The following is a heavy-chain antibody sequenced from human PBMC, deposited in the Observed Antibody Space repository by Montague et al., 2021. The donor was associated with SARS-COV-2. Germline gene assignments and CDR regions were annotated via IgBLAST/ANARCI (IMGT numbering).Heavy chain of an antibody. D-gene: IGHD5-24*01. J-gene: IGHJ5*02. V-gene: IGHV4-31*03. Sequence: TLSLTCTVSGASISSGGYYWSWIRQHPGKGLEWIGYIFHSGTTYYSPSLESRVTMSVDTSENQFSLKLASVTAADTAVYYCARLRRPDGYSYWFGPWGQGTLVTVSS. CDR3: ARLRRPDGYSYWFGP. CDR1: GASISSGGYY. CDR2: IFHSGTT.